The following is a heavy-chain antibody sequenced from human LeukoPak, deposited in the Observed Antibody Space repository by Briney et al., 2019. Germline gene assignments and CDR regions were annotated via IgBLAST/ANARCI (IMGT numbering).Heavy chain of an antibody. CDR3: ARGGGSSAFFDY. CDR1: GGSISSSNW. J-gene: IGHJ4*02. Sequence: SGTLSLTCAVSGGSISSSNWWSWVRQPPGKGLEWIGEVYHSGSTNYKSSLKSRATISVDKSKNQFSLEVSAVTAADTAVYYCARGGGSSAFFDYWGQGTLVTVSS. V-gene: IGHV4-4*02. CDR2: VYHSGST. D-gene: IGHD1-26*01.